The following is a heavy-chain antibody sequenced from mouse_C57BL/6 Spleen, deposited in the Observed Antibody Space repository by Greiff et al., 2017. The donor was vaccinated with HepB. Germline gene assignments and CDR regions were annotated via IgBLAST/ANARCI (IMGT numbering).Heavy chain of an antibody. CDR3: AREDYYGSSYHSYYAMDY. D-gene: IGHD1-1*01. J-gene: IGHJ4*01. CDR1: GYSFTDYN. CDR2: INPNYGTT. Sequence: EVKLVESGPELVKPGASVKISCKASGYSFTDYNMNWVKQSNGKSLEWIGVINPNYGTTSYNQKFKGKATLTVDQSSSTAYMQLNSLTSEDSAVYYCAREDYYGSSYHSYYAMDYWGQGTSVTVSS. V-gene: IGHV1-39*01.